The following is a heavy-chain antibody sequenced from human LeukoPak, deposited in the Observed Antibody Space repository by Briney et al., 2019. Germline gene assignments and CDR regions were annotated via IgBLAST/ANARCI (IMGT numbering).Heavy chain of an antibody. CDR2: ILPGGGDT. V-gene: IGHV3-23*01. CDR1: GFTFSSYA. J-gene: IGHJ4*02. Sequence: PGGSLRLSCAASGFTFSSYAMTWVRQAPGKGLEWVSTILPGGGDTYYADSVKGRFTISRDNSKNTLYLQMNSLRAEDTAVYYCARDLLEWYFDYWGQGTLVTVSS. D-gene: IGHD3-3*01. CDR3: ARDLLEWYFDY.